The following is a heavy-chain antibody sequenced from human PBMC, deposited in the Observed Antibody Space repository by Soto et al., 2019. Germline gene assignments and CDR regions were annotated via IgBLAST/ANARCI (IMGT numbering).Heavy chain of an antibody. CDR2: IYYSGST. D-gene: IGHD7-27*01. Sequence: SETLSLTCTVSGGSISSYAWSWIRQPPGKGLEWIGYIYYSGSTNYNPSLKSRVTISVDTSKNQFSLKLSSVTAADTAVYYCAGGPPNWGPYYFDYWGQGTLDTVSS. CDR3: AGGPPNWGPYYFDY. V-gene: IGHV4-59*01. J-gene: IGHJ4*02. CDR1: GGSISSYA.